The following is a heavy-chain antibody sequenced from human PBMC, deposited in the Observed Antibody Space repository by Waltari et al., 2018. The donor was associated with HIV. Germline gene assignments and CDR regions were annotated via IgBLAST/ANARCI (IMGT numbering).Heavy chain of an antibody. CDR1: GFTLGDYA. CDR3: SRSHGYSYGYADY. V-gene: IGHV3-49*03. J-gene: IGHJ4*02. D-gene: IGHD5-18*01. CDR2: IRSKTYGGTT. Sequence: EVQLVESGGGLVQSGRSLRLSCTASGFTLGDYAMSWFRQAPGKGLEWVGFIRSKTYGGTTEYAASVKDRFTISRDDSKSIAYLQMNSLKTEDTAVYYCSRSHGYSYGYADYWGQGTLVTVSS.